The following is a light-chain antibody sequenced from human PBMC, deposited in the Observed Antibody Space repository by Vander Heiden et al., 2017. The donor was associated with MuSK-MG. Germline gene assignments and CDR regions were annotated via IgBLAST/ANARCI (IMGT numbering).Light chain of an antibody. CDR2: EVS. CDR1: SSDVGSYNL. J-gene: IGLJ2*01. CDR3: CSYAGSSTFVV. Sequence: QSALTQPASVSGSPGQSITISCTGTSSDVGSYNLVSWYQQHPGKAPKLMIYEVSKRPSGVSHRFSGSKSGNTASLTISGLQAEEEADYYCCSYAGSSTFVVFGGGTKLTVL. V-gene: IGLV2-23*02.